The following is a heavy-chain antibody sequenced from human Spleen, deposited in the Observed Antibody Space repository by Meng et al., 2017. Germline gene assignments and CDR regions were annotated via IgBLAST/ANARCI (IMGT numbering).Heavy chain of an antibody. V-gene: IGHV3-7*01. J-gene: IGHJ4*02. D-gene: IGHD3-22*01. Sequence: GGSLRLSCAASGFTFSSCWMNWVRQAPGKGLEWVANIKQDGSEKYYVDSVKGRFTISRDNAKNSLYPQMNSLRAEDTAVYYCARECYFYDSSDYCGEEEYWGQGTLVTVSS. CDR3: ARECYFYDSSDYCGEEEY. CDR1: GFTFSSCW. CDR2: IKQDGSEK.